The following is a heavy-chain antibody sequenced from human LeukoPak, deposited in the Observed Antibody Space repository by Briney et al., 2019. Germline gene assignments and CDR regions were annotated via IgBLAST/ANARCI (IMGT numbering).Heavy chain of an antibody. CDR2: ISTSGST. D-gene: IGHD7-27*01. V-gene: IGHV4-61*02. CDR3: ARDAHWGPFMDV. J-gene: IGHJ6*03. Sequence: SETLSLTRTVSGGSISSGSYYWSWIRQPAEKGLERIGSISTSGSTNYNTSLKSRVTISVDTSKNQFSLNLSSVTAADTAVYYCARDAHWGPFMDVWGKGTTVTVSS. CDR1: GGSISSGSYY.